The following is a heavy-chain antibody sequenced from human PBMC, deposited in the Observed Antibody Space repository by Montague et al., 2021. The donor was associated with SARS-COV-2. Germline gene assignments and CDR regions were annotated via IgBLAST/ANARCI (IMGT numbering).Heavy chain of an antibody. D-gene: IGHD6-19*01. CDR2: TNSDGRST. CDR1: GFTFSNYW. CDR3: VREVGMVVARTLGRLDP. V-gene: IGHV3-74*01. J-gene: IGHJ5*02. Sequence: SLRLSCAVSGFTFSNYWVHWVRQAPGKGLKWVSRTNSDGRSTTYADSVKGRFTISRDNAKNTLFLQINSLRGEDTAVYYCVREVGMVVARTLGRLDPWGQGTLVTVSS.